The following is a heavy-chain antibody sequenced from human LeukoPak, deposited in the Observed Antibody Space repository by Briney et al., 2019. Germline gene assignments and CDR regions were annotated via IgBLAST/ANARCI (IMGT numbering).Heavy chain of an antibody. V-gene: IGHV3-53*01. J-gene: IGHJ4*02. CDR1: GFTVSSNY. CDR3: ARVSSSWYSLNY. D-gene: IGHD6-13*01. Sequence: GGSLRLSCAASGFTVSSNYMSWVRQAPGKGLEWVSVIYSGGRTYYADSVKGRFTISRDNSKNTLYLQMNSLRAEDAAVYYCARVSSSWYSLNYWGQGTLVTVSS. CDR2: IYSGGRT.